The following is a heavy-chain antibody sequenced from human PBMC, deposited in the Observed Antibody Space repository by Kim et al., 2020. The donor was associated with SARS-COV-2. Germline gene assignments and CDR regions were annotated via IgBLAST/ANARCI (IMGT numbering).Heavy chain of an antibody. CDR3: ATSFCITGTTRCGSDI. CDR1: GYSFTSYW. V-gene: IGHV5-51*01. CDR2: IYPGDSDT. Sequence: GESLKISCKGSGYSFTSYWIGWVRQMPGKGLEWMGIIYPGDSDTRYSPSFQGQVTISADKSISTAYLQWSSLKASDTAMYYCATSFCITGTTRCGSDIWGQGTMVTVSS. J-gene: IGHJ3*02. D-gene: IGHD1-7*01.